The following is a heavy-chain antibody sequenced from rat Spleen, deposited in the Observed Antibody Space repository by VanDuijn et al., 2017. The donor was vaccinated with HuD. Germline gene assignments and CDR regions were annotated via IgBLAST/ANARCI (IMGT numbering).Heavy chain of an antibody. CDR3: ARHGAY. CDR1: GFTFSDYY. CDR2: ISYDGSST. V-gene: IGHV5-29*01. Sequence: EVQLVESDGGLVQPGRSLKLSCAASGFTFSDYYMAWVRQAPTKGLEWVATISYDGSSTYYRDSVKGRFTISRDNAKSTLYLQMDSLRSEDPATYYCARHGAYWGQATRVTVSS. J-gene: IGHJ3*01.